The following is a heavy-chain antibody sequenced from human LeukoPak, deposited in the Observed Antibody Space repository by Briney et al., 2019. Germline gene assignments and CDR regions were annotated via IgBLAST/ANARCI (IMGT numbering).Heavy chain of an antibody. CDR1: GFTFSSYA. J-gene: IGHJ4*02. V-gene: IGHV3-30-3*01. CDR2: ISYDGSNK. CDR3: ARSRSSSSIDY. Sequence: WRSLRLSCAASGFTFSSYAMHWVRQAPGKGLEWVAVISYDGSNKYYADSVKGRFTISRDNSKNTLYLQMNSLRAEDTAVYYCARSRSSSSIDYWGQGTLVTVSS. D-gene: IGHD6-6*01.